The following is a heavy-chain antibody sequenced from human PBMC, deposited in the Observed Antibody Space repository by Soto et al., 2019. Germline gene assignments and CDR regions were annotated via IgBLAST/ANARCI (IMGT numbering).Heavy chain of an antibody. J-gene: IGHJ5*02. CDR3: ARDPKRGVVAATGWGWFDP. CDR2: IIPIFGTA. Sequence: QVQLVQSGAEVKKPGSSVKVSCKASGGTFSSYAISWVRQAPGQGLEWMGGIIPIFGTANYAQKFQGRVTITAEKSTSTAYMELSSLRSEDTAVYYCARDPKRGVVAATGWGWFDPWGQGTLVTVAS. CDR1: GGTFSSYA. D-gene: IGHD2-15*01. V-gene: IGHV1-69*06.